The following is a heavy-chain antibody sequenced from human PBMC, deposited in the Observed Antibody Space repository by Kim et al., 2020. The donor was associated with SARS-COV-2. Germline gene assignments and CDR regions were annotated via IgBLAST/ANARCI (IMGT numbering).Heavy chain of an antibody. Sequence: GGSLRLSCAASGFTVSSNYMSWVRQAPGKGLEWVSVIYSGSSTYYADSVKGRFTISRDNSKNTLYLQMNSLRAEDTAVYYCASTYDYGDYTLGYWGQGTLVTVPS. CDR1: GFTVSSNY. V-gene: IGHV3-53*01. J-gene: IGHJ4*02. CDR2: IYSGSST. D-gene: IGHD4-17*01. CDR3: ASTYDYGDYTLGY.